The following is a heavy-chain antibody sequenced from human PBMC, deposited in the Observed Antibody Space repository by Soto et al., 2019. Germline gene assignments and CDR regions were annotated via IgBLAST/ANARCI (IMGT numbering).Heavy chain of an antibody. D-gene: IGHD3-10*01. CDR3: ARARAAYYYGSGPFDP. CDR1: GFTFSSYA. Sequence: QVQLVESGGGVVQPGRSLRLSCAASGFTFSSYAMHWVRQAPGKGLEWVAVISYDGSNKYYADSVKGRFTISRDNSKNTLYLQMTSLRAEDTAVYYCARARAAYYYGSGPFDPWGQGTLVTVSS. V-gene: IGHV3-30-3*01. J-gene: IGHJ5*02. CDR2: ISYDGSNK.